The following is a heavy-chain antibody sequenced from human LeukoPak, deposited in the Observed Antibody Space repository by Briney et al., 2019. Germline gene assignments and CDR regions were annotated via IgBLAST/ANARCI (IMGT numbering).Heavy chain of an antibody. CDR3: ATAYCDGDCYSKNAFDI. J-gene: IGHJ3*02. CDR2: IYSGGST. CDR1: GFTVSSNY. D-gene: IGHD2-21*02. V-gene: IGHV3-66*01. Sequence: PGGSLRLSCAASGFTVSSNYMSWVRQAPGKGLEWVSVIYSGGSTYYADSVKGRFTISRDNSKNTLYLQMNSLRAEDTAVYYCATAYCDGDCYSKNAFDIWGQGTMVTVSS.